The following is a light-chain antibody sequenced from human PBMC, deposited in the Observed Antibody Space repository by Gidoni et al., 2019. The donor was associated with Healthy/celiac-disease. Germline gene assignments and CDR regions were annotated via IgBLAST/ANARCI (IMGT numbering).Light chain of an antibody. Sequence: EIVMTQSPATLSVSPGARATLSCRASQRVSSNLAWYQQKPGQAPRLLIYGASTRATGIPARFSGSGSGTEFTLTISSLQSEDFAVYYCQQYNNWPETFGQGTKVEIK. CDR1: QRVSSN. J-gene: IGKJ1*01. V-gene: IGKV3-15*01. CDR2: GAS. CDR3: QQYNNWPET.